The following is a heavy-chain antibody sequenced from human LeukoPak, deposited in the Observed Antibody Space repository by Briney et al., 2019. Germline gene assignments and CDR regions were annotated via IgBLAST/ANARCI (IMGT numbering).Heavy chain of an antibody. Sequence: SETLSLTCTVSVGSINNDYWSWIRPPPGKGLEWLGYINYIGYTHYNPSLKSRVTMSIEASKKQFSLKLSSVTAADTAVYYCASSKMLLRETFDYWGQGTLATVPS. CDR3: ASSKMLLRETFDY. CDR1: VGSINNDY. D-gene: IGHD3-16*01. J-gene: IGHJ4*02. V-gene: IGHV4-59*01. CDR2: INYIGYT.